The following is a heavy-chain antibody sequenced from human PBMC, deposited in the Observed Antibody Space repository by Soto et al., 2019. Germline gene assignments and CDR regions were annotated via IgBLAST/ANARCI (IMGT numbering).Heavy chain of an antibody. CDR2: IWYDGSNK. J-gene: IGHJ6*02. D-gene: IGHD3-10*01. Sequence: GGSLRLSCAASGFTFSSYGMHWVRQAPGKGLEWVAVIWYDGSNKYYADSVKGRFTISRDNSKNTLYLQMNSLRAEDTAVDYCARELLQRVGDPELHYYGMDVWGQGTTVTVSS. V-gene: IGHV3-33*01. CDR1: GFTFSSYG. CDR3: ARELLQRVGDPELHYYGMDV.